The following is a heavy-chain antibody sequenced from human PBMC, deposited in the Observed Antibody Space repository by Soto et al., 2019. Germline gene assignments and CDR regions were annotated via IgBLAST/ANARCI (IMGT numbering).Heavy chain of an antibody. CDR2: IIPIFGTA. J-gene: IGHJ6*01. CDR1: GGTFSSYA. Sequence: GASVKVSCKASGGTFSSYAISWVRQAPGQGLEWMGGIIPIFGTANYAQKFQGRVTITAAESTSTAYMELSSLRSEDTAVYYCARDELLRTTIFGIGNGVVHYGMDVWGQGTTVTVFS. V-gene: IGHV1-69*13. D-gene: IGHD3-3*01. CDR3: ARDELLRTTIFGIGNGVVHYGMDV.